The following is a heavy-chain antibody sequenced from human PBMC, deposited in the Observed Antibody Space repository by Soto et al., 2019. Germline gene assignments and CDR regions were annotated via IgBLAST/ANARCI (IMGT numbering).Heavy chain of an antibody. Sequence: SETLSLTCTVSGASFGTYYWDWIRQPPGKGLEWIGNIHYSGSTTYNPSLESRVTISLDKSKNQVSLRLTSVNAADTAVYFCAREVWGPLYYFDLWGPGTLVTVS. CDR1: GASFGTYY. CDR3: AREVWGPLYYFDL. D-gene: IGHD7-27*01. J-gene: IGHJ4*02. CDR2: IHYSGST. V-gene: IGHV4-59*01.